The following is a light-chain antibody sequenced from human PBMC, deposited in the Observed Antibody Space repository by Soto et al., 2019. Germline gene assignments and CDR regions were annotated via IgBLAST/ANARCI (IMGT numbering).Light chain of an antibody. J-gene: IGKJ1*01. CDR2: KES. Sequence: DIQMTQSPSTLSASVGDRVTMTGRASQSVSSWLAWFQQKPGKAPKLLIYKESSLQSGVSSRFSGGGSGTEFTLTISSLQPDDFATYYCQQYKTYWTVGPGTKVDIK. CDR1: QSVSSW. CDR3: QQYKTYWT. V-gene: IGKV1-5*03.